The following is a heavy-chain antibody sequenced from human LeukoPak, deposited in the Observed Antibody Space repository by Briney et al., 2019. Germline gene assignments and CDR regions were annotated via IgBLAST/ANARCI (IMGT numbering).Heavy chain of an antibody. CDR3: VRGPRYDSSGYYYLF. J-gene: IGHJ4*02. Sequence: PSETLSLTCAVSGYFISSGYYWGWIRQPPGKGLEWIGSIYHSGSTYYNPSLKSRVTISVDTSKNHFSLKLSSVTAADTAVYYCVRGPRYDSSGYYYLFWGQGTLVIVSS. CDR1: GYFISSGYY. V-gene: IGHV4-38-2*01. CDR2: IYHSGST. D-gene: IGHD3-22*01.